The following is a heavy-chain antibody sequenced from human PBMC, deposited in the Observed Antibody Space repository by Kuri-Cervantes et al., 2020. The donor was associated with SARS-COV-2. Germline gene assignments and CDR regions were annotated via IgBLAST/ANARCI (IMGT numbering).Heavy chain of an antibody. CDR3: ARGSSPLGVTYDY. CDR1: GYTFTSYD. Sequence: ASVKVSCKASGYTFTSYDINWVRQATGQGLEWMGWMNPNSGNTGYAQKFQGRVTITRNTSISTAYMELSSLRSEDTAVYYCARGSSPLGVTYDYWGQGTLVTVSS. J-gene: IGHJ4*02. V-gene: IGHV1-8*03. D-gene: IGHD3-10*01. CDR2: MNPNSGNT.